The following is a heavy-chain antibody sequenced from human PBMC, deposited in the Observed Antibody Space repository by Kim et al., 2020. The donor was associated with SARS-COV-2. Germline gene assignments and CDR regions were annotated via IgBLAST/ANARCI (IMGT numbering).Heavy chain of an antibody. CDR1: GYSFTNDW. D-gene: IGHD6-19*01. CDR3: ARRGSGWSFDY. Sequence: GESLKISCQGSGYSFTNDWIAWVRQMPGKGLEWMGFIYPGNSDTTYSPSFQGRVTISADKSINTAHLQWSSLKASDTAIYYCARRGSGWSFDYWGQGTLVTVSS. J-gene: IGHJ4*02. V-gene: IGHV5-51*01. CDR2: IYPGNSDT.